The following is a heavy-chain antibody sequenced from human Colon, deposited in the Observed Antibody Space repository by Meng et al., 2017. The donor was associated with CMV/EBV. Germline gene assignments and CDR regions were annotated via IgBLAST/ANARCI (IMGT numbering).Heavy chain of an antibody. J-gene: IGHJ4*02. CDR1: GFDFGTYA. Sequence: GESLKISCSASGFDFGTYAMTWVRQAPGKGLEWVSGISNSGGNTYNADSVKGRFTISRDNYENKLYLQMNGRRAEDTAVYFCASYITLFGVVDYWGQGALVTVSS. CDR3: ASYITLFGVVDY. D-gene: IGHD3-3*01. V-gene: IGHV3-23*01. CDR2: ISNSGGNT.